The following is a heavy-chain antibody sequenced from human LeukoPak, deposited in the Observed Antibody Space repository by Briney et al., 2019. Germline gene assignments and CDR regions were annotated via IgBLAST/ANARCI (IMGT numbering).Heavy chain of an antibody. V-gene: IGHV3-74*01. J-gene: IGHJ5*02. Sequence: GGSLRLSCVASGFTVSSYWMHWVRQGPGKGLVWVSRINGDGSYTDYAESVKGRFTFSRDNAKNTQYLQMNSLRAEDTAVYYCVRGSAAISPALGSWGQGTLVTVSS. CDR3: VRGSAAISPALGS. D-gene: IGHD2-2*02. CDR1: GFTVSSYW. CDR2: INGDGSYT.